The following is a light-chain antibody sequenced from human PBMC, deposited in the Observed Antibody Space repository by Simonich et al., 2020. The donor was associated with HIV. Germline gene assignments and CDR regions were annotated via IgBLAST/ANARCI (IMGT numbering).Light chain of an antibody. CDR1: QSVSNN. J-gene: IGKJ5*01. CDR3: QQRSNWPIT. CDR2: GAS. Sequence: EIVMTQSPATLSVSPGERATLSCRASQSVSNNLAWYLQKPGQAPRLLIYGASSRATGIPDRFSGSGSGTDFTLTISSLEPEDFAVYYCQQRSNWPITFGQGTRLEIK. V-gene: IGKV3-11*01.